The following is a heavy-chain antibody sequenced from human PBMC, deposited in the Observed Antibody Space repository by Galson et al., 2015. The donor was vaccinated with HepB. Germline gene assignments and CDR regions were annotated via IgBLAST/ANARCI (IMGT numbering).Heavy chain of an antibody. Sequence: SVKVSCKVSGYTLTNLSMHWVRQPSGKGLEWMGGFDPEDGERIYAQKFQGRVTMTEDISTNTTYMGLSSLSSEDTAVYYCSACAGYHGCFDPRCHGTRVTVSS. CDR3: SACAGYHGCFDP. J-gene: IGHJ5*02. CDR1: GYTLTNLS. D-gene: IGHD5-12*01. CDR2: FDPEDGER. V-gene: IGHV1-24*01.